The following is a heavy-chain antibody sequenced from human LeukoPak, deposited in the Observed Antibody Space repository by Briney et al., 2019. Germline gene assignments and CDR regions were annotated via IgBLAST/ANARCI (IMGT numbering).Heavy chain of an antibody. CDR1: GFTFSSYE. J-gene: IGHJ6*03. CDR2: INSSGSTI. Sequence: PGGSLRLSCAASGFTFSSYEMNWVRQAPGKGLEWVSYINSSGSTIYYADSAKGRFTISRDNAKNSLYLQMNSLRAEDTAVYYCAGVGGSGAGYYYYYMDVWGKGTTVTVAS. D-gene: IGHD6-19*01. CDR3: AGVGGSGAGYYYYYMDV. V-gene: IGHV3-48*03.